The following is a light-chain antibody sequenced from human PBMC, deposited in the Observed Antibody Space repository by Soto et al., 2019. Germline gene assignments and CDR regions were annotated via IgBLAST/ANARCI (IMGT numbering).Light chain of an antibody. Sequence: EIVMTQSPATLSLSPGERTTLSCRASQTVRNNYLAWYQQKPGQAPTLLIYDASNRATGIPDRFSGGGSGTDFTLTISRLEPEDFAVYYCQQFASYPLTFGGGTKVDIK. CDR3: QQFASYPLT. V-gene: IGKV3-20*01. CDR1: QTVRNNY. CDR2: DAS. J-gene: IGKJ4*01.